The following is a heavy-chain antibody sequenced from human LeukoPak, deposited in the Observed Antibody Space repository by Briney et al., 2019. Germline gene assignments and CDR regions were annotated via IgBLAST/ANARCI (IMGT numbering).Heavy chain of an antibody. D-gene: IGHD3-16*01. CDR2: LVVTGGAT. V-gene: IGHV3-23*01. CDR1: GFTFRNFA. J-gene: IGHJ4*02. Sequence: PGGSLRLSCAASGFTFRNFAMSWVHQVPGKGLEWLSTLVVTGGATYYADSVTGRFIISRDNSKNTLYLQMNSLTVEDTAVYYCAKDDGGEYHLFDSWGQGTLVTVSS. CDR3: AKDDGGEYHLFDS.